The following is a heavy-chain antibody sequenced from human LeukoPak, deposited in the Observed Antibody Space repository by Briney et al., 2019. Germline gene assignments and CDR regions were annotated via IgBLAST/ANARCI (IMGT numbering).Heavy chain of an antibody. CDR2: ITHSGST. CDR3: ARRLYSSGHDAFDI. D-gene: IGHD6-19*01. J-gene: IGHJ3*02. V-gene: IGHV4-34*01. CDR1: GGSFSDYY. Sequence: SETLSLTCAVYGGSFSDYYWIWIRQSPGKGLEWIGEITHSGSTNYNPSLKSRVTISVDTSNNQFSLRLSSVTAADTAVYYCARRLYSSGHDAFDIWDQGTMVTVSS.